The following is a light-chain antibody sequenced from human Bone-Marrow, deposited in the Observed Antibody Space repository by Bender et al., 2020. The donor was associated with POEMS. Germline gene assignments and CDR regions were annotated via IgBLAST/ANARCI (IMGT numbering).Light chain of an antibody. Sequence: QSALAQPASVSGSPGQSITISCTGTLGDIGDYDAVSWYQHLPGRAPRLIIYNVNSRPSGVSNRFSGSKSGITASLTISGLQDEDEADYFCSSYKTSVTFVFGTGTKVTVL. CDR2: NVN. CDR3: SSYKTSVTFV. V-gene: IGLV2-14*03. J-gene: IGLJ1*01. CDR1: LGDIGDYDA.